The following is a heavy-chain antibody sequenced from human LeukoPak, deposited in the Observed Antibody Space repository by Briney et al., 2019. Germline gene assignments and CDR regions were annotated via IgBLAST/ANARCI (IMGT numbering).Heavy chain of an antibody. V-gene: IGHV3-11*04. CDR3: ARALSFQEAFDI. CDR2: ISSSDSTI. Sequence: PGGSLRLSCAASGFTFSDYYMSWIRQAPGKGLEWVSYISSSDSTIYYADSVKGRFTISRDNAKNSLYLQMNSLRAEDTAVYYCARALSFQEAFDIWGQGTMVTVSS. CDR1: GFTFSDYY. J-gene: IGHJ3*02.